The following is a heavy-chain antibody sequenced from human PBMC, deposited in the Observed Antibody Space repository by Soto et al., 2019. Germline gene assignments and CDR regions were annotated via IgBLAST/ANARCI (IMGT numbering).Heavy chain of an antibody. Sequence: GGSLRLSCAASVFTGSDYAMRWVRQAQGKGLEWVSGISGSGGTTYYADSLKGRFTISRDNSKNTLFLQMNSLRAEDTAVYYCAKVDFWNWYFDLWGHGTLVTVSS. CDR3: AKVDFWNWYFDL. J-gene: IGHJ2*01. V-gene: IGHV3-23*01. D-gene: IGHD3-3*01. CDR2: ISGSGGTT. CDR1: VFTGSDYA.